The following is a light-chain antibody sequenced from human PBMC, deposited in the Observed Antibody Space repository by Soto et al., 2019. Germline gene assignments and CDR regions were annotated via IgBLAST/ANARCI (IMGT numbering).Light chain of an antibody. CDR2: KAS. Sequence: DIQMTQSPSTLSASVGDRGTITCRASQSISSWLAWYQQKPGKAPKLLIYKASSLESGVPSRFSGSGSGTEFTLTISSLQPDDFATYYCQQYNSYSPGYTFGQGTKVDIK. CDR3: QQYNSYSPGYT. V-gene: IGKV1-5*03. J-gene: IGKJ2*01. CDR1: QSISSW.